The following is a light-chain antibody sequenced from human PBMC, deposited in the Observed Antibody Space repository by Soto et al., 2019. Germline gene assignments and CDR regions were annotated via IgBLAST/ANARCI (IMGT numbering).Light chain of an antibody. CDR3: SSYTSSSTYV. J-gene: IGLJ1*01. CDR2: EVS. V-gene: IGLV2-14*01. CDR1: SSDVGGYNY. Sequence: QSALTQPASVSGSPGQSITISCTGTSSDVGGYNYVSWYQQHPGKAPKPMIYEVSNRPSGVSNSFSGSKSGNTASLTISGLQAEDEADYYCSSYTSSSTYVFGTGTKVTVL.